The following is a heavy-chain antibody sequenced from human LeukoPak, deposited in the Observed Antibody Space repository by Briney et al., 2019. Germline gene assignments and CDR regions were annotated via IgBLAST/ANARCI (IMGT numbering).Heavy chain of an antibody. J-gene: IGHJ6*02. V-gene: IGHV6-1*01. Sequence: SQTLSLTCAISGDSVSSNSAAWNWIRQSPSRGLEWLGRTYYRSKWYNDYAVSVKSRITINPDTSKNQFSLQLNSVTPEDTAVYYCARVGGIAAAGAYYYNGMDVWGQGTTVTVSS. CDR2: TYYRSKWYN. CDR1: GDSVSSNSAA. CDR3: ARVGGIAAAGAYYYNGMDV. D-gene: IGHD6-13*01.